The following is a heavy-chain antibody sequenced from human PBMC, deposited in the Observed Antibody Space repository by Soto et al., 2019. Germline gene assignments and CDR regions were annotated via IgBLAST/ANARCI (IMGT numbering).Heavy chain of an antibody. D-gene: IGHD3-16*01. CDR3: AKLNRYDYVPVDY. Sequence: GGSLRLSCAASGFTFSSYGMHWVRQAPGKGLEWVAVISYDGSNKYYADSVKGRFTISRDNSKNTLYLQMNSLRAEDTAVYYCAKLNRYDYVPVDYWGQGTLVTVSS. J-gene: IGHJ4*02. V-gene: IGHV3-30*18. CDR1: GFTFSSYG. CDR2: ISYDGSNK.